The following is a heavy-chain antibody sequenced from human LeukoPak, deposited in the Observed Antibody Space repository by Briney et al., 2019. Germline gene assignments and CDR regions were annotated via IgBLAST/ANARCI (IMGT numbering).Heavy chain of an antibody. CDR1: GGSISSYY. V-gene: IGHV4-59*08. D-gene: IGHD6-19*01. Sequence: SETLSLTCTVSGGSISSYYWSWLRQPPGKGLEWLGYIYYSGSTNYNPSLKSRVTISVDTSKNQFSLKLSSVTAADTAVYYCARRSIAVADYNWFDPWGQGTLVTVSS. CDR3: ARRSIAVADYNWFDP. CDR2: IYYSGST. J-gene: IGHJ5*02.